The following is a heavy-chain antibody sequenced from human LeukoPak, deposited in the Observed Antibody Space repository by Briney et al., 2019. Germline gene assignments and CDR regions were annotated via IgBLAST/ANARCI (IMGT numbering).Heavy chain of an antibody. CDR1: GGSISSGGYY. Sequence: SETLSLTCAVSGGSISSGGYYWSWIRQHPGKGLEWIGYIYYSGSTYYNPSLKSRVTISVDTSKNQFSLKLSSVTAADTAVYYCARGGAANYYYYYGMDVWGQGTLVTVSS. CDR2: IYYSGST. CDR3: ARGGAANYYYYYGMDV. D-gene: IGHD6-25*01. V-gene: IGHV4-31*11. J-gene: IGHJ6*02.